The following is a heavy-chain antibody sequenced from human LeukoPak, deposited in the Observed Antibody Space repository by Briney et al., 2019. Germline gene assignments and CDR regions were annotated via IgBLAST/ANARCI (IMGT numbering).Heavy chain of an antibody. Sequence: ASVKVSCKASGYTFTDYFIHWVRQAPGQGLEYVGVMYLTTDTSWSAQTLRHRLTMTGDTSTDTVYMELSSLTSEDTAIYYCAREEPRSYTFDYWGQGTLVAVSS. CDR1: GYTFTDYF. CDR3: AREEPRSYTFDY. J-gene: IGHJ4*02. CDR2: MYLTTDTS. V-gene: IGHV1-46*04. D-gene: IGHD5-18*01.